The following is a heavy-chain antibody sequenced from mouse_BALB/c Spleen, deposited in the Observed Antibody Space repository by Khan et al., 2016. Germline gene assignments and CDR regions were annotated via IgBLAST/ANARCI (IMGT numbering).Heavy chain of an antibody. V-gene: IGHV14-3*02. CDR3: ARSYYGYDVEGYYYAMDY. CDR2: IDPANGNT. CDR1: GFNIKDTY. J-gene: IGHJ4*01. D-gene: IGHD2-9*01. Sequence: VQLQQSGAELVKPGASVKLSCTASGFNIKDTYMHWVKQRPEQGLEWIGRIDPANGNTKYDPKFQGKATITADTSSTTAYLQLSSLTSEDTAVYYCARSYYGYDVEGYYYAMDYWGQGTSVTVSS.